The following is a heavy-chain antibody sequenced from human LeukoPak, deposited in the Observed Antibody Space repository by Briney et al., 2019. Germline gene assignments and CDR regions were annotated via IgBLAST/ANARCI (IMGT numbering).Heavy chain of an antibody. CDR2: ISSSGSTI. J-gene: IGHJ6*03. CDR3: ARDGYTPPYYYYMDV. D-gene: IGHD5-24*01. CDR1: GFTFSDYY. V-gene: IGHV3-11*04. Sequence: GGSLRLSCAASGFTFSDYYMGWIRQAPGKGLEWVSYISSSGSTIYYADSVKGRFTISRDNAKNSLYLQMNSLRAEDTAVYYCARDGYTPPYYYYMDVWGKGTTVTVSS.